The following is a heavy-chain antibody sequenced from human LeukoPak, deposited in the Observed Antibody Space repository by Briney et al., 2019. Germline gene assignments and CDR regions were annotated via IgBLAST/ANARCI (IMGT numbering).Heavy chain of an antibody. D-gene: IGHD2-2*01. CDR1: GGSISSSSYY. CDR2: IYYSGST. J-gene: IGHJ3*02. V-gene: IGHV4-39*01. CDR3: ARPMGYCSSTSCHPHAFDI. Sequence: SETLSLTCTVSGGSISSSSYYWGWIRQPPGKGLEWIGSIYYSGSTYYNPSLKRRVTISVDTSKNQFSLKLSSVTAADTAVYYCARPMGYCSSTSCHPHAFDIWGQGTMVTVSS.